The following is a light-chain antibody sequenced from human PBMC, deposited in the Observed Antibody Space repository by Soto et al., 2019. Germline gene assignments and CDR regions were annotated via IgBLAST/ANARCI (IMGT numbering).Light chain of an antibody. J-gene: IGLJ3*02. CDR3: AAWDDSLSGWV. CDR1: SSNIGSNT. CDR2: ANN. V-gene: IGLV1-44*01. Sequence: QSVLTQPPSASETPGQRVTISCSGTSSNIGSNTVNWYQQFPGTAPKLLIYANNQRPSGVPGRFSGSKSGTSASLAISGLQSEDESDYYCAAWDDSLSGWVFGGGTKVTVL.